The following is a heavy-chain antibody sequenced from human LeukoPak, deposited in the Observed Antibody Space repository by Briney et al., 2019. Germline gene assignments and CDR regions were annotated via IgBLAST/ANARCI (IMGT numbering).Heavy chain of an antibody. J-gene: IGHJ4*02. V-gene: IGHV3-30*18. D-gene: IGHD3-22*01. CDR3: AKVYDSSGYYPYNFDY. Sequence: GGSLRLSCAASGFTFSSYGMYWVRQAPGKGLEWVAVISYDGSSKYYADSVKGRFTISRDNSKNTVYLQMNSLITEDTAEYYCAKVYDSSGYYPYNFDYWGQGTLVTVSS. CDR1: GFTFSSYG. CDR2: ISYDGSSK.